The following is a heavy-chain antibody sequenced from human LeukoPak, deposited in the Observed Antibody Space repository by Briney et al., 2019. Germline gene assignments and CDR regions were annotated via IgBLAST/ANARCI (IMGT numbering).Heavy chain of an antibody. V-gene: IGHV3-21*01. CDR2: ISSSSSYI. CDR3: ARDRYQLLSTVPYYMDV. J-gene: IGHJ6*03. CDR1: GFTFSSYC. Sequence: PGGSLRLSCAASGFTFSSYCMNWVRQAPGKGLEWVSSISSSSSYIYYADSVKGRFTISRDNAKNSLYLQMNSLRAEDTAVYYCARDRYQLLSTVPYYMDVWGKGTTVTVS. D-gene: IGHD2-2*01.